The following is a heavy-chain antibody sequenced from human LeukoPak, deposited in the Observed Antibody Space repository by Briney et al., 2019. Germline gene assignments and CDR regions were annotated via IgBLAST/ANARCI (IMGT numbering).Heavy chain of an antibody. V-gene: IGHV1-69*04. CDR2: IIPVLNIA. CDR3: ARDQGLTAPPPYGLDV. J-gene: IGHJ6*02. CDR1: GGTFRSSV. Sequence: SVQVSCKTSGGTFRSSVITWVRQAPGQGLEGMGMIIPVLNIATCAQKFQGSVTITADTSTSTVYMELSSLRSEETAVYYCARDQGLTAPPPYGLDVWGQGTTVIVSS. D-gene: IGHD5-18*01.